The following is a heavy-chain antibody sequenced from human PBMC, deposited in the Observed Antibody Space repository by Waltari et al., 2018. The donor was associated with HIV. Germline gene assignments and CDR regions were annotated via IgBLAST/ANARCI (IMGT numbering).Heavy chain of an antibody. D-gene: IGHD3-22*01. J-gene: IGHJ4*02. CDR2: IWYDGENK. Sequence: QVQLVESGGGVVQPGRSLRLSCAASGFTFRNFALVWVRQAPGKGLEGVAVIWYDGENKYYADSVKGRFTISRDNSKNTLYLQMNSLRVEDTAVYYCARGGYYYDISGYYHYWGQGTLVTVSS. CDR3: ARGGYYYDISGYYHY. CDR1: GFTFRNFA. V-gene: IGHV3-33*01.